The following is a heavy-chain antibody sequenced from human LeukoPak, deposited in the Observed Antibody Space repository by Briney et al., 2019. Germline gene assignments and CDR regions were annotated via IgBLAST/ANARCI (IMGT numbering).Heavy chain of an antibody. Sequence: GGSLRLSCAASGFTFSSYSMNWVRQAPGKGLEWVSSISSSSSYIYYADSVKGRFTISRDDAKNSLYLQMNSLRAEDTAVYYCARDPECSSTSCYMLDYWGQGTLVTVSS. J-gene: IGHJ4*02. CDR1: GFTFSSYS. CDR2: ISSSSSYI. D-gene: IGHD2-2*02. V-gene: IGHV3-21*01. CDR3: ARDPECSSTSCYMLDY.